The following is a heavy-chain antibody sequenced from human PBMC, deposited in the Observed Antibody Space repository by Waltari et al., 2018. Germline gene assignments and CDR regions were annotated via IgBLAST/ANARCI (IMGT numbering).Heavy chain of an antibody. Sequence: QVQLQESGPGLVKPSQTLSLTCTVSGGSIRSGGYYWSWILQHPGKGLEWIGYIDYSVSTYYNPSRKRRVTISVDTSKNQFSLKLSSVTAADTAVYYCARAMTNNWFDPWGQGTLVTVSS. D-gene: IGHD2-8*01. V-gene: IGHV4-31*03. J-gene: IGHJ5*02. CDR2: IDYSVST. CDR1: GGSIRSGGYY. CDR3: ARAMTNNWFDP.